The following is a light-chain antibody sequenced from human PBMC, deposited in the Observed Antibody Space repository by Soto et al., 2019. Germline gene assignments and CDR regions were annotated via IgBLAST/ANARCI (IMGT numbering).Light chain of an antibody. V-gene: IGKV3-20*01. Sequence: EIVLTQSPGTLSLSLGERATVSCRASQSVGSNYLAWYQRKPGRAPRLLIYGASSRATGIPDRFSGSGSGTDFTLTISRLEPEDFSVYYCQQYATTPFTFGPGTKVDIK. CDR3: QQYATTPFT. CDR2: GAS. CDR1: QSVGSNY. J-gene: IGKJ3*01.